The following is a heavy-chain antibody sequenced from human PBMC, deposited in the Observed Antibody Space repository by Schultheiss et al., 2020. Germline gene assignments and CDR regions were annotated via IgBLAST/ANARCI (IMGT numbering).Heavy chain of an antibody. CDR2: IYYSGTT. J-gene: IGHJ4*02. CDR3: ARDTHYYDSSGYSLDY. CDR1: GGSISSYY. Sequence: SETLSLTCTVSGGSISSYYWSWIRQPPGKGLDWIGYIYYSGTTNYNPSLKSRVTISVDTSKNQFSLKLSSVTAADTAVYYCARDTHYYDSSGYSLDYWGQGTLVTVSS. D-gene: IGHD3-22*01. V-gene: IGHV4-59*01.